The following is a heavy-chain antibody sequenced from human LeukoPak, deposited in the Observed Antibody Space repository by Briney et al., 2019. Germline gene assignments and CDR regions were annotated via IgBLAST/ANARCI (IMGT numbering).Heavy chain of an antibody. CDR2: IYSGDTT. J-gene: IGHJ4*02. Sequence: GGSLRLSCAASGFTVSSNYMNWGRQAPGKGLEWVSVIYSGDTTYYTDSVKGRFTISRDNSNNTLYLQMNSLRAEDTAVYYCARLTPKDYFDYWGQGTLVTVSS. CDR3: ARLTPKDYFDY. CDR1: GFTVSSNY. V-gene: IGHV3-66*04.